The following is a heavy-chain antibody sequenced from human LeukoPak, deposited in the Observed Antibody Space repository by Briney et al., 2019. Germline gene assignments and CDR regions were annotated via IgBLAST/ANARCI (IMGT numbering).Heavy chain of an antibody. J-gene: IGHJ6*02. CDR3: AKDKVVTANTPYYVMDV. V-gene: IGHV3-30*18. D-gene: IGHD2-21*02. CDR1: AFTFSSYG. Sequence: GSLRLSCVASAFTFSSYGMHWVRQAPGKGLEWVAVISYDGSKKYYADSVKGRVTISRDNSENTLYLQMNSLRPEDTAVYYCAKDKVVTANTPYYVMDVWGQGATVTVSS. CDR2: ISYDGSKK.